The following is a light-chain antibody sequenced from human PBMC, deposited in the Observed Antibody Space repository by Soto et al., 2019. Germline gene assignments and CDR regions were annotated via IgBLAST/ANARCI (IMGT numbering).Light chain of an antibody. CDR1: NSDVGGYNY. CDR2: DVS. J-gene: IGLJ1*01. V-gene: IGLV2-11*01. CDR3: CSYAGSYNYV. Sequence: QSALTQPRSVSGSPGQSVTISCTGTNSDVGGYNYVSWYQQHPGKAPKLMIYDVSKRPSGVPDRFSGSKSGNTASLTISGLQAEDEADYYCCSYAGSYNYVFGTGTKV.